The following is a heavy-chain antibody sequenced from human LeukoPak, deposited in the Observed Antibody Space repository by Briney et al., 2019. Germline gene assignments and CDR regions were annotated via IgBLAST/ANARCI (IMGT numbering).Heavy chain of an antibody. V-gene: IGHV4-59*01. CDR2: IYYSGST. D-gene: IGHD1-26*01. CDR3: ASAVVVGATGYFQH. J-gene: IGHJ1*01. Sequence: SETLSLTCTVSGGSISSYYWSWIRQPPGKGLEWIGYIYYSGSTNYNPSLKSRVTISVDTSKSHFSLRLSSVTAADTAVYYCASAVVVGATGYFQHWGQGTLVTVSS. CDR1: GGSISSYY.